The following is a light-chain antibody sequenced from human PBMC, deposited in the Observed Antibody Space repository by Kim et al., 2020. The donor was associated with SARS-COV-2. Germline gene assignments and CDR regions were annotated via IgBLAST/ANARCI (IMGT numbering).Light chain of an antibody. CDR2: DVN. CDR1: RGDVGGYNY. J-gene: IGLJ3*02. V-gene: IGLV2-14*03. CDR3: SSYTSSTTWV. Sequence: GQSLTISCTGTRGDVGGYNYVSWYQHHPGKAPTLMIYDVNKRPSGVSNRFSGSKSGNTASLTISGLQADDEADYYCSSYTSSTTWVFGGGTKLTVL.